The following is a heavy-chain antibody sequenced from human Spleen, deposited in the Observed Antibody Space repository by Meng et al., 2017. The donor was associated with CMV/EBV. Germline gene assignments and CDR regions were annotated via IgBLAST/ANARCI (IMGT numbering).Heavy chain of an antibody. J-gene: IGHJ6*02. Sequence: SETLSLTCIVSGGSVNTAAYYWSWVRQPPGKGLEWIGNIYYSGSTVYMPSLKSRVTISLATSKNQFSLRPSSVTAADTAIYYCARAPRGYYYYYAMDVWGQGTTVTVSS. V-gene: IGHV4-61*08. CDR3: ARAPRGYYYYYAMDV. CDR1: GGSVNTAAYY. CDR2: IYYSGST.